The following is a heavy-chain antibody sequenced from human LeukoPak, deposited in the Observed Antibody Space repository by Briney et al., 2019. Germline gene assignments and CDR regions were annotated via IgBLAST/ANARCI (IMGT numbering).Heavy chain of an antibody. CDR3: ARDMAPSRYNYYFYGMDV. D-gene: IGHD3-9*01. J-gene: IGHJ6*02. CDR2: ISYDGSNK. V-gene: IGHV3-30*03. CDR1: GFTFSSYG. Sequence: PGRSLRLSCAASGFTFSSYGMHWVRQAPGKGLEWVAVISYDGSNKGYADSVKGRFTLSRDNSKNTLDLQMNSLRAEDTAVYYCARDMAPSRYNYYFYGMDVWGQGTTVTASS.